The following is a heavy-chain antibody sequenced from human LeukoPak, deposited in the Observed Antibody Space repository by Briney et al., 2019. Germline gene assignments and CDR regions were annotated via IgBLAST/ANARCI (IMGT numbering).Heavy chain of an antibody. D-gene: IGHD6-13*01. CDR2: INHSGST. Sequence: SETLSLTCAVYGGSFSGYYWSWIRQPPGKGLEWIGEINHSGSTNYNPSLKSRVTTSVDTSKNQFSLKLSSVTAADTAVYYCARVNYSIYRGVYYYYYMDVWGKGTTVTVSS. V-gene: IGHV4-34*01. CDR3: ARVNYSIYRGVYYYYYMDV. CDR1: GGSFSGYY. J-gene: IGHJ6*03.